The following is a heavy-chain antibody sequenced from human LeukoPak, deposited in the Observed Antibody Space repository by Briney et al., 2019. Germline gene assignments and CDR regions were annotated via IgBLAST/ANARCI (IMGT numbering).Heavy chain of an antibody. CDR3: ARDYGGNRFRYFDL. CDR2: IYYSGST. Sequence: PSETLSLTCTVSGGSISSSSYYWGWIRQPPGKGLEWIGSIYYSGSTYYNPSLKSRVTISVDTSKNQFSLKLSSVTAADTAVYYCARDYGGNRFRYFDLWGRGTLVTVSS. D-gene: IGHD4-23*01. V-gene: IGHV4-39*07. CDR1: GGSISSSSYY. J-gene: IGHJ2*01.